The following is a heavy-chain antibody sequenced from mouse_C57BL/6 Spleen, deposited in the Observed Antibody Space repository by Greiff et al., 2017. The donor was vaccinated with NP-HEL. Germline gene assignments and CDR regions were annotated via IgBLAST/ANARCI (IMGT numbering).Heavy chain of an antibody. CDR3: ARSFYYDYDGNYYAMDY. J-gene: IGHJ4*01. D-gene: IGHD2-4*01. V-gene: IGHV1-53*01. Sequence: VKLQQSGTELVKPGASVKLSCKASGYTFTSYWMHWVKQRPGQGLEWIGNINPSNGGTNYNEKFKSKATLTVDKSSSTAYMQLSSLTSEDSAVYYCARSFYYDYDGNYYAMDYWGQGTSVTVSS. CDR2: INPSNGGT. CDR1: GYTFTSYW.